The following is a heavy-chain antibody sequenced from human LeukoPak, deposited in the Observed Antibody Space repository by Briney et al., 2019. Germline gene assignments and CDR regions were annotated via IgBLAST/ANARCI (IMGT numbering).Heavy chain of an antibody. D-gene: IGHD3-9*01. V-gene: IGHV4-39*01. CDR2: IYYSGSP. CDR3: ARKGVNHYDILTGYSIQDYGMDV. J-gene: IGHJ6*02. CDR1: GGSISNNNYY. Sequence: SETLSLTCTVSGGSISNNNYYWAWIRQPPGKGLECIGSIYYSGSPYYNPSLKSRVTISVDTSKNQFSLRLSSVTAADTAVYYCARKGVNHYDILTGYSIQDYGMDVWGQGTTVTVSS.